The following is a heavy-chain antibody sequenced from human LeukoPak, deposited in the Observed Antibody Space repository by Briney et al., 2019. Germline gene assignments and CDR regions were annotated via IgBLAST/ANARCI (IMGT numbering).Heavy chain of an antibody. CDR2: IYDSGST. CDR1: GGSISSYY. J-gene: IGHJ4*02. CDR3: ARQSISGSSLSYFDY. D-gene: IGHD3-22*01. Sequence: SSEALSLTCTVSGGSISSYYWSWIRQPPGKGLEWIGNIYDSGSTNYNPSLKSRVTISVDTSKNQCSLKLSSVTAADTAVYYCARQSISGSSLSYFDYWGQGTLVNVSS. V-gene: IGHV4-59*01.